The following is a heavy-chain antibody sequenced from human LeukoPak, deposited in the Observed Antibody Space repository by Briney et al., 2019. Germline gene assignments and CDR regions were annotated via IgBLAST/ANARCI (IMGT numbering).Heavy chain of an antibody. Sequence: SETLSLSCTVSGGSISPYFWSRIRQPPGKGLEWIGYIYYTGSTNYNPSLRSRVTISVDTSKNQFSLKLSSVTAADTAVYYCSRDGYSGLDYWGQGTLVTVSS. CDR3: SRDGYSGLDY. V-gene: IGHV4-59*12. J-gene: IGHJ4*02. CDR1: GGSISPYF. D-gene: IGHD3-22*01. CDR2: IYYTGST.